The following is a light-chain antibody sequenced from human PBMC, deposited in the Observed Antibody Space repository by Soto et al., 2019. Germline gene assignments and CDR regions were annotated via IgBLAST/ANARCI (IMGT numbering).Light chain of an antibody. CDR3: ETGDGNTMRV. Sequence: QLVLTQSSSASASLGSSVKLTCILSSGHSSYIIAWHQQQSGKAPRYLMKVEGSGSYSKGSGVPDRFSGSSFGADRYLTISNLQSEDEADYYCETGDGNTMRVFGGGTKLTVL. V-gene: IGLV4-60*03. J-gene: IGLJ3*02. CDR2: VEGSGSY. CDR1: SGHSSYI.